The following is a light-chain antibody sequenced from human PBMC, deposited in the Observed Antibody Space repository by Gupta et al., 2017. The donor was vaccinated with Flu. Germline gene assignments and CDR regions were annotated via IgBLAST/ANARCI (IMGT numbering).Light chain of an antibody. V-gene: IGKV4-1*01. CDR3: QQYYSTPYT. CDR2: WAS. CDR1: QSVLYSSNNKNY. J-gene: IGKJ1*01. Sequence: DIVMTQYPDSLAVSMGERATTNCKSSQSVLYSSNNKNYLAWYQQKPGQPPKLLIYWASTRESGVPDRFSGGGSGTDFTITISSLQAEDVAVYYCQQYYSTPYTFGQGTKVEIK.